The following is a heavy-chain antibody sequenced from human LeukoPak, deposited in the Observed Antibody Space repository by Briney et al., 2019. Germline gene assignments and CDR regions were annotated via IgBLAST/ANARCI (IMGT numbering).Heavy chain of an antibody. Sequence: GGSLRLSCAASGFIFSSYGMHWDRQAPGKGLEWVAVISYDGSNKYYADSVKGRFTISRDNSKNTLYLQMNSLRAEDTAVYYCAKEGGRFAFGNWFDPWGQGALVTVSS. V-gene: IGHV3-30*18. CDR3: AKEGGRFAFGNWFDP. CDR2: ISYDGSNK. D-gene: IGHD3-10*01. CDR1: GFIFSSYG. J-gene: IGHJ5*02.